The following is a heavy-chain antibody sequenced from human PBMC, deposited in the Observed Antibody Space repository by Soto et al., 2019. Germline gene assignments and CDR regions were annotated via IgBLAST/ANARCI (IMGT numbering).Heavy chain of an antibody. CDR2: ISSSGSTI. V-gene: IGHV3-48*03. J-gene: IGHJ4*02. CDR3: ARDYYISVSQPFDY. Sequence: PGGSLRLSCAASGFTFSSYEMNWVRQAPGKGLEWVSYISSSGSTIYYADSVKGRFTISRDNAKNSLYLQMNSLRAEDTAVYYCARDYYISVSQPFDYWGQGTLVTVSS. D-gene: IGHD3-22*01. CDR1: GFTFSSYE.